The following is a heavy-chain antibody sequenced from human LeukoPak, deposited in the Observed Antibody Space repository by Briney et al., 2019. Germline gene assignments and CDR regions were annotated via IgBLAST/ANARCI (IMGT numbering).Heavy chain of an antibody. V-gene: IGHV3-23*01. CDR3: AKLGRVATIPPFDY. CDR2: ISGSGGST. D-gene: IGHD5-12*01. CDR1: GFTFSGFW. Sequence: PGGSLRLSCAASGFTFSGFWMHWVRQAPGKGLEWVSAISGSGGSTYYADSVKGRFTISRDNSKNTLYLQMNSLRAEDTAVYYCAKLGRVATIPPFDYWGQGTLVTVSS. J-gene: IGHJ4*02.